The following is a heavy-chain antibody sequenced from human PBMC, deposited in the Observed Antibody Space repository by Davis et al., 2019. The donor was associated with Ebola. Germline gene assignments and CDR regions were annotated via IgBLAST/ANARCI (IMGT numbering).Heavy chain of an antibody. CDR3: ARGRGVVVAASRWYYGMDV. J-gene: IGHJ6*02. D-gene: IGHD2-15*01. CDR1: GGSITNYY. Sequence: MPSETLSLTCTVSGGSITNYYWSWIRQAPGRGLEFIAYIYHSGSTNYNPSLKSRVTISVDTSKNQFSLKLSSLTAADTAVYFCARGRGVVVAASRWYYGMDVWGQGTTVTVSS. CDR2: IYHSGST. V-gene: IGHV4-59*01.